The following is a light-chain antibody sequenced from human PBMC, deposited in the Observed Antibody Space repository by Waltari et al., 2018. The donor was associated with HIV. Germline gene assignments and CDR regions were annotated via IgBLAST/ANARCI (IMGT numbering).Light chain of an antibody. CDR1: SSDVGSYNL. Sequence: QSALTQPASVSGSPGPSITISCTGTSSDVGSYNLVSWYQQHPDKAPKLMIYEVTKRPSGVSNRFSGSKSGNTASLTISGLQAEDEADYYCNSYATGSAWVFGGGTKLTVL. V-gene: IGLV2-23*02. J-gene: IGLJ3*02. CDR2: EVT. CDR3: NSYATGSAWV.